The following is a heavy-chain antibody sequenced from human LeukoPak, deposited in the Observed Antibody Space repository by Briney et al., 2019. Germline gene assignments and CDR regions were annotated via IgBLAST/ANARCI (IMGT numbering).Heavy chain of an antibody. CDR3: ASGCSGGSCLPYYYYYGMDV. J-gene: IGHJ6*02. V-gene: IGHV4-59*08. CDR1: GVSISSYY. CDR2: IYYSGST. D-gene: IGHD2-15*01. Sequence: AETLSLTCTVSGVSISSYYWIWIRQPPGKGLEWIGHIYYSGSTNYNPSLKSRVTISVDTSKNQFSLKLSSVTAADTAVYYCASGCSGGSCLPYYYYYGMDVWGQGTTVTVSS.